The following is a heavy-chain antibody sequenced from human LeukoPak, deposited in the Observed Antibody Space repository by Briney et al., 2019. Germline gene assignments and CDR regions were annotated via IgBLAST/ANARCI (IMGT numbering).Heavy chain of an antibody. CDR1: GFTFSSYA. CDR3: AKDLYTSAWNRGCYFDY. CDR2: ISGSGGST. V-gene: IGHV3-23*01. D-gene: IGHD6-19*01. J-gene: IGHJ4*02. Sequence: GGSLRLSCAASGFTFSSYAISWVRQAPGKGLEWVSAISGSGGSTYYADSVKGRFTISRDNSKNTLYLQMNSLRAEDTAVYYCAKDLYTSAWNRGCYFDYWGQGALVTVSS.